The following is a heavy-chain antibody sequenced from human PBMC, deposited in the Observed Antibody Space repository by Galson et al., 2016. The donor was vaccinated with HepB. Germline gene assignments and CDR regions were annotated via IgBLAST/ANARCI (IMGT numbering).Heavy chain of an antibody. J-gene: IGHJ4*02. V-gene: IGHV1-69*06. CDR1: GGSFSSYA. Sequence: SVKVSCKASGGSFSSYAISWVRQAPGQGLQWMGGIIPIFGTANYAQKFQGRVTITADKSTRTAYMELSSLRSEDTAVYYCAREGSGLTFDYWGQGTLVTVSS. CDR3: AREGSGLTFDY. CDR2: IIPIFGTA. D-gene: IGHD1-14*01.